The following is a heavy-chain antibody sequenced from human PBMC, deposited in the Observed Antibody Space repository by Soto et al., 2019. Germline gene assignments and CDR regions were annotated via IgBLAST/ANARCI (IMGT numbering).Heavy chain of an antibody. D-gene: IGHD4-17*01. V-gene: IGHV3-33*01. CDR1: GFTFSSYG. CDR3: ARPPPDYGYYDRLYY. Sequence: QVQLVESGGGVVQPGRSLRLSCAASGFTFSSYGMHWVRQAPGKGLEWVAVIWYDGSNKYYADSVKGRFTISRDNSKNTLYLQNNNLRAEDTAVYYCARPPPDYGYYDRLYYWGQGTLVTVSS. CDR2: IWYDGSNK. J-gene: IGHJ4*02.